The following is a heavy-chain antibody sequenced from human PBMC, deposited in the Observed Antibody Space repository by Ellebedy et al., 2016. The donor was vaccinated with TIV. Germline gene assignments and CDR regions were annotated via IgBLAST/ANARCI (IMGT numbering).Heavy chain of an antibody. Sequence: GESLKISCAASGLTVSSNYMSWVRQAPGKGLEWLSVISGGGDSTYHADSVKGRFTITRDNSKNTLYLQMDRLRAEDTAVYYCAKGTSSGFNYDRVGSEYWGQGALVTVSS. CDR2: ISGGGDST. D-gene: IGHD3-22*01. V-gene: IGHV3-23*01. CDR3: AKGTSSGFNYDRVGSEY. J-gene: IGHJ4*02. CDR1: GLTVSSNY.